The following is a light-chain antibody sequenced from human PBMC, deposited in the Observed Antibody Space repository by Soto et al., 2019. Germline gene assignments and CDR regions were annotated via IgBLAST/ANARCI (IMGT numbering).Light chain of an antibody. V-gene: IGLV2-14*01. CDR2: EVS. CDR3: FSYTSSGTYV. J-gene: IGLJ1*01. CDR1: SSDFGNYKY. Sequence: SALTDPASVSGSPGHSITIAVTGTSSDFGNYKYVSGYQQHPGKAPKLMIYEVSNRPSGVSNRFSGSKSGNTASLTISGLQAEDETDYYCFSYTSSGTYVFGTGTKVTVL.